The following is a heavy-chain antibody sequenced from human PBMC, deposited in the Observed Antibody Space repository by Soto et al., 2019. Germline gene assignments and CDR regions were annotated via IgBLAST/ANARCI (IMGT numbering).Heavy chain of an antibody. Sequence: PGGSLRLSCPASGFTFSSYAMSWVRQAPGKGLEWVSAISGSGGSTYYADSVKGRFTISRDNSKNTLYLQMNSLRAEDTAVYYCAKNPGISYYYYYMDVWGKGTTVTVSS. CDR3: AKNPGISYYYYYMDV. V-gene: IGHV3-23*01. J-gene: IGHJ6*03. CDR2: ISGSGGST. D-gene: IGHD1-20*01. CDR1: GFTFSSYA.